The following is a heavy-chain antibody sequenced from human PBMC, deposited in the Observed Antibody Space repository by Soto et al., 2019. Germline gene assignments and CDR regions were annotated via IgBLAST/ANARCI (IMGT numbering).Heavy chain of an antibody. CDR2: IKTKTEDGTT. Sequence: EVQLVESGGGLVRPGGSLRLSCAASGLTFSNAWMTWVRQAPGKGLEWVGRIKTKTEDGTTDHAAPVKGRFTISRDDSKNTVYLQMNSLKTEDTAVYYCRLSRSSESYYFDYWGQGTLVTVSS. CDR3: RLSRSSESYYFDY. J-gene: IGHJ4*02. V-gene: IGHV3-15*07. CDR1: GLTFSNAW. D-gene: IGHD6-6*01.